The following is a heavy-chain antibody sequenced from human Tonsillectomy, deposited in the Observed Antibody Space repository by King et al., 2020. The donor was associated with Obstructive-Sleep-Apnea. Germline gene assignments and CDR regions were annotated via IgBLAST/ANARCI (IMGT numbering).Heavy chain of an antibody. CDR3: ARRDGDPPFDY. Sequence: VQLVESGAEVKKPGASVKVSCKASGYTFTGYYMHWVRQAPGQGLEWMGWINPDSGGTNYAQNFQGRVTMTRDTSISTAYMELSSLRSDDTAVYYCARRDGDPPFDYWGQGTLVSVSS. CDR2: INPDSGGT. V-gene: IGHV1-2*02. J-gene: IGHJ4*02. D-gene: IGHD4-17*01. CDR1: GYTFTGYY.